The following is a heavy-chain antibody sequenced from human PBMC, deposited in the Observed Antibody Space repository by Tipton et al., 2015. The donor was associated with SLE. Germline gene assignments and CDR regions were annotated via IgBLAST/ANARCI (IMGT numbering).Heavy chain of an antibody. Sequence: QLVQSGAEVKKSGAAVKVSCKASGYTFISYEISWIRQTPGQGLEWMGWVSPFHGDTKFAQKFQGRVSMTTDTFSSTAYLEVRNLRSDDTAVYFGARTDGGKSHYYLDFWGQGTLVAVSS. CDR3: ARTDGGKSHYYLDF. J-gene: IGHJ4*02. CDR1: GYTFISYE. D-gene: IGHD4-23*01. V-gene: IGHV1-18*01. CDR2: VSPFHGDT.